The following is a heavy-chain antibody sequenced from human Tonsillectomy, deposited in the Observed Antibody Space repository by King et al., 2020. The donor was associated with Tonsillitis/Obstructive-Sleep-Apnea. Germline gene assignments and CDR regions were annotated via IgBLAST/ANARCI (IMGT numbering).Heavy chain of an antibody. V-gene: IGHV4-34*01. J-gene: IGHJ4*02. CDR1: GGSFSAYY. CDR3: ARGDLLTGYYASTDFDY. CDR2: INHSGST. Sequence: VQLQQWGAGLLKPSETLSLTCAVYGGSFSAYYWSWIRQPPGKGLEWIGEINHSGSTKYNPSLKNRVIISLDTSKNQFSLKLSSVTAADTAVYYCARGDLLTGYYASTDFDYWGQGTLVTVSS. D-gene: IGHD3-9*01.